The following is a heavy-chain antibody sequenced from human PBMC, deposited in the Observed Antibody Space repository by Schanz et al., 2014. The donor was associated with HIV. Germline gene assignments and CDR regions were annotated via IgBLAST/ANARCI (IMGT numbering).Heavy chain of an antibody. CDR2: IWYDGSNT. Sequence: QVQLVESGGGVVQPGRSLRLSCAASGFTFDSYGIHWVRQAPGKGLEGVAVIWYDGSNTYYGDSVKGRFTISRDNSKNTLYLQMNNLKTEDTAVYYCAKAGLFFGQLWLGFFDYWGQGAQVTVSS. J-gene: IGHJ4*02. CDR3: AKAGLFFGQLWLGFFDY. D-gene: IGHD5-18*01. V-gene: IGHV3-30*18. CDR1: GFTFDSYG.